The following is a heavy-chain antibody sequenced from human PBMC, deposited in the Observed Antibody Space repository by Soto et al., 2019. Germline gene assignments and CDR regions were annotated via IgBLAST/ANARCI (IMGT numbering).Heavy chain of an antibody. Sequence: QVKLVQSGAEVKKPGASVKVSCKTSGYTFTGYYIHWIRQAPGQGLEWMGWINPNSGDTNYSQEFQGRVTMTSDTSITTAYVELTRLRSDDTAVYYCARREQWLENFDYWGQGTLVTVSS. V-gene: IGHV1-2*02. CDR1: GYTFTGYY. D-gene: IGHD6-19*01. J-gene: IGHJ4*02. CDR3: ARREQWLENFDY. CDR2: INPNSGDT.